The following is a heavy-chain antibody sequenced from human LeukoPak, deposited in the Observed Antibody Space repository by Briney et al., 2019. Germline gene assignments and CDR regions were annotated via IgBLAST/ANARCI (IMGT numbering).Heavy chain of an antibody. CDR3: ARSYGGIAAADY. D-gene: IGHD6-13*01. Sequence: ASVKVSCKASGGTFSSYAISWVRQAPGQGLEWMGRIIPILGIANYAQKFQGRVTITADKSTSTAYMGLSSLRSEDTAVYYCARSYGGIAAADYWGQGTLVTVSS. J-gene: IGHJ4*02. CDR2: IIPILGIA. CDR1: GGTFSSYA. V-gene: IGHV1-69*04.